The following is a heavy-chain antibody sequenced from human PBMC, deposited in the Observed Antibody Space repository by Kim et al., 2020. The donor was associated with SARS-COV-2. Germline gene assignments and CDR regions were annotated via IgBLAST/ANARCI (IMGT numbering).Heavy chain of an antibody. CDR2: ISDSGRNT. V-gene: IGHV3-23*01. CDR1: GFTFGIYA. J-gene: IGHJ4*02. CDR3: DASDY. Sequence: GGSLRLSCAASGFTFGIYAMSWARQAPGKGLEWVSTISDSGRNTHYADSVKGRFTISRDNSMNTLYLQMNSLRAEDTAVYYCDASDYWGQGTLVIVSS.